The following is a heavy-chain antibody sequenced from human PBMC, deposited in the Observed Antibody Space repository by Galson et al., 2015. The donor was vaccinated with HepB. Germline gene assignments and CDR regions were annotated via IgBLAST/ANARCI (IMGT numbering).Heavy chain of an antibody. Sequence: SVKVSCKASGYTFTSYGISWVRQAPGQGLEWMGWISAYNGNTNYAQKLQGRVTMTTDTSTSTAYMELRSLRSDDTAVYYCARDFQRYYGSGSYPAVDPWGQGTLVTVSS. CDR1: GYTFTSYG. CDR3: ARDFQRYYGSGSYPAVDP. J-gene: IGHJ5*02. D-gene: IGHD3-10*01. CDR2: ISAYNGNT. V-gene: IGHV1-18*01.